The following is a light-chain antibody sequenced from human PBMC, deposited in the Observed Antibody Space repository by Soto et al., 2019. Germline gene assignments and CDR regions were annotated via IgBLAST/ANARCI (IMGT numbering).Light chain of an antibody. CDR2: DVS. J-gene: IGKJ4*01. V-gene: IGKV3D-15*01. CDR1: QSVSSN. CDR3: QQYNNWPLT. Sequence: EIVMTQSPATLSLSPVDRATLSCWASQSVSSNLAWYQQKPGQAPRLLIYDVSTRATGIPTRFSGSGSGTEFTLTISSLQSEDFAAYYCQQYNNWPLTFGGGTKVDIK.